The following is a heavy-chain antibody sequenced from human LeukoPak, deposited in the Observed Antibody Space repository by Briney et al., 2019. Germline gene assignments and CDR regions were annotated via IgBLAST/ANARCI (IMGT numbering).Heavy chain of an antibody. D-gene: IGHD2-2*01. J-gene: IGHJ6*02. CDR2: IYYSGST. V-gene: IGHV4-39*07. CDR3: ARVVVVPAARGFPMDV. CDR1: GGSISSSSYY. Sequence: SETLSLTCTVSGGSISSSSYYWGWIRQPPGKGLEWIGSIYYSGSTYYSPSLKSRVTISVDTSKNQFSLKLSSVTAADTAVYYCARVVVVPAARGFPMDVWGQGTTVTVSS.